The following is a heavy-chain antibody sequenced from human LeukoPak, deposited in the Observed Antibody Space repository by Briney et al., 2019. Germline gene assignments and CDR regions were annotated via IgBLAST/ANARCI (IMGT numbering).Heavy chain of an antibody. CDR3: ARGPSDSSGYYYEGDAFDI. CDR2: INPNSGGT. CDR1: GYTFTGYY. Sequence: ASVKVSCKASGYTFTGYYMHWMRQAPGQGLEWMGWINPNSGGTNYAQKFQGRVTMTRDTSISIVYMELSRLRSDDTAVYYCARGPSDSSGYYYEGDAFDIWGQGTVVTVSS. J-gene: IGHJ3*02. V-gene: IGHV1-2*02. D-gene: IGHD3-22*01.